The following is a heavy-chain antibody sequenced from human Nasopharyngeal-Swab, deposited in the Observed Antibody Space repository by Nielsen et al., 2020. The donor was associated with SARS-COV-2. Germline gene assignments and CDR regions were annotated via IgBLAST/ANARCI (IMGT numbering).Heavy chain of an antibody. J-gene: IGHJ3*02. Sequence: SETLSLTCTVSAGSISSGGYYWSWIRQHPGKGLEWIGYIYYSGSTYYNPSLKSRVTISVDTSKNQFSLKLRSVTAADTAVYYCAREMFMVRGVITVKGAFDIWGQGTMVTVSS. V-gene: IGHV4-31*03. CDR1: AGSISSGGYY. CDR2: IYYSGST. CDR3: AREMFMVRGVITVKGAFDI. D-gene: IGHD3-10*01.